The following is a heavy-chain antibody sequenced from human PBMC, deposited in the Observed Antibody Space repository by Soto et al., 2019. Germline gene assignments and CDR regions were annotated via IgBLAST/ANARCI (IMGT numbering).Heavy chain of an antibody. V-gene: IGHV3-11*01. Sequence: QVQLVESGGGLVKPGGSLRLSCAASGFTFSAYYMSWIRQAPGKGLEWISYISSSGDTGNYADSVKGRFTVSRDNAKNSLYLQMNSLRAEDTAVYYSARDRGAVVGQYFDYWGQGTLVTVSS. D-gene: IGHD6-19*01. CDR2: ISSSGDTG. CDR1: GFTFSAYY. J-gene: IGHJ4*02. CDR3: ARDRGAVVGQYFDY.